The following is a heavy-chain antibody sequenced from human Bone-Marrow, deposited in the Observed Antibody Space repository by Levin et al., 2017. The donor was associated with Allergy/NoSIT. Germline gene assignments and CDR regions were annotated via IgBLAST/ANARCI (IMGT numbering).Heavy chain of an antibody. CDR3: RAQVVPTDNWFDP. CDR1: GFTFSNYA. V-gene: IGHV3-23*03. Sequence: PGGSLRLSCAASGFTFSNYAMSWVRQAPGRGLEWVSIIDDSGTITHYADSVKGRFTISRDNSKNTLYVQMNSLRVEDTAVYYCRAQVVPTDNWFDPWGQGTLVTVSS. D-gene: IGHD1-26*01. J-gene: IGHJ5*02. CDR2: IDDSGTIT.